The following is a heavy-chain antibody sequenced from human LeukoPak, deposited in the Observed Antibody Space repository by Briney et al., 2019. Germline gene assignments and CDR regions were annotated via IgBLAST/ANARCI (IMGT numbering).Heavy chain of an antibody. J-gene: IGHJ5*02. CDR2: IYYSGST. CDR1: GGSISSSRYY. CDR3: ARNLNTMVTPGAKYNYSYP. D-gene: IGHD4-23*01. V-gene: IGHV4-39*01. Sequence: SETLSLTCTVSGGSISSSRYYWDWIRQPPGKGLELLGTIYYSGSTYYTRSLKSRVTLSVDTSKNPFSLKLTSVTAADTAVYYWARNLNTMVTPGAKYNYSYPWGQGTLVTVSS.